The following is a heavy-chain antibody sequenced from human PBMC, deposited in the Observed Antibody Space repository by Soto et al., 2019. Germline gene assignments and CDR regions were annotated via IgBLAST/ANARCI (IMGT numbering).Heavy chain of an antibody. J-gene: IGHJ3*02. Sequence: SVKVSCKASGGTFSSYTISWVRQAPGQGLEWMGRIIPILGIANYAQKFQGRVTITADKSTSTAYMELSSLRSEDTAVYYCARDDKWEMLGAFDIWGQGTMVTVS. D-gene: IGHD1-26*01. CDR2: IIPILGIA. CDR1: GGTFSSYT. CDR3: ARDDKWEMLGAFDI. V-gene: IGHV1-69*04.